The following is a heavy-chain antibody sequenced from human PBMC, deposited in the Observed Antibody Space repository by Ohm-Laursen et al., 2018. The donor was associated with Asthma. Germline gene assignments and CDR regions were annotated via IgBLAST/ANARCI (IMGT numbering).Heavy chain of an antibody. J-gene: IGHJ4*02. CDR2: IYWDDDK. D-gene: IGHD4-17*01. Sequence: TQTLTLTCTFSGFSLSTSGVGVGWIRQPPGKALGWLALIYWDDDKRYSPSLKSRLTITKDTSKNRVVLTMTNMDPVDTATYFCAHRGTYYGDFRWRYYFDYWGQGTLVTVSS. CDR3: AHRGTYYGDFRWRYYFDY. CDR1: GFSLSTSGVG. V-gene: IGHV2-5*02.